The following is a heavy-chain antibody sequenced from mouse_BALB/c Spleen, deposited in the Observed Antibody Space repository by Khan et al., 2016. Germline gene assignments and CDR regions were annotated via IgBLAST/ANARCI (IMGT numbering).Heavy chain of an antibody. CDR1: GYTFNNYW. CDR2: ILPGSGRT. CDR3: ARELGF. J-gene: IGHJ4*01. Sequence: QVQLQQPGAELMKPGASVKISCKATGYTFNNYWIEWIKQRPGHGLEWIGEILPGSGRTNYNEKFKVKATFTADTSSNTAYMQLSSLTSEDSAVYYCARELGFWGQGTSVNVSS. V-gene: IGHV1-9*01.